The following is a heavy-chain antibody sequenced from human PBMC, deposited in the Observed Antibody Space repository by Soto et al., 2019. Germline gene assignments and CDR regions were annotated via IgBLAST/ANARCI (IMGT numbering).Heavy chain of an antibody. CDR2: IYYSGST. CDR1: GDSISSGGYY. V-gene: IGHV4-31*03. J-gene: IGHJ4*02. Sequence: QVQLQEWGPGLVKPSQTLSLTCTVSGDSISSGGYYWSWIRQHPGKGLEWIGYIYYSGSTYYNPSLKSRVTISVDTSKNQFSLKLSSVTAAATAVYYCARVKTGIAAAGIDYWGQGTLVTVSS. CDR3: ARVKTGIAAAGIDY. D-gene: IGHD6-13*01.